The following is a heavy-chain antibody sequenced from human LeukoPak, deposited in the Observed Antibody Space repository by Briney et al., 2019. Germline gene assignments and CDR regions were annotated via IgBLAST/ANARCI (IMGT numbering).Heavy chain of an antibody. Sequence: GGSLRPSCAAPGFSFSSYAMHWVRQAPGKGLEWVSLISGDGGSTYYADSVKGRFTISRDNSKNSLYLQMNSLRTEDTALYYCAKEGDYDILTGYYDYWGQGTLVTVSS. CDR3: AKEGDYDILTGYYDY. V-gene: IGHV3-43*02. CDR2: ISGDGGST. J-gene: IGHJ4*02. D-gene: IGHD3-9*01. CDR1: GFSFSSYA.